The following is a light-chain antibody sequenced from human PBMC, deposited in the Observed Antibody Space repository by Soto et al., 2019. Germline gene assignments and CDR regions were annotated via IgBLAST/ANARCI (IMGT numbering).Light chain of an antibody. CDR1: QSISSW. CDR2: KAS. CDR3: QQSYSTLPYT. Sequence: DIQMTQSPSTLSASVGDRVTITCRASQSISSWLAWYQQKPGKAPKLLIYKASSLESGVPSRFSGSGSATDFTLTITTLQPEDVATYSCQQSYSTLPYTFGQGTKVDIK. V-gene: IGKV1-5*03. J-gene: IGKJ2*01.